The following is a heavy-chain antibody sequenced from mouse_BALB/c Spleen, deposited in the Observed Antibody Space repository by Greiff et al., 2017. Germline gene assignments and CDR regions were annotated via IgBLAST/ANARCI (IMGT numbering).Heavy chain of an antibody. V-gene: IGHV5-12-1*01. D-gene: IGHD2-14*01. Sequence: DVKLVESGGGLVKPGGSLKLSCAASGFAFSSYDMSWVRQTPEKRLEWVAYISSGGGSTYYPDTVKGRFTISRDNAKNTLYLQMSSLKSEDTAMYYCARHRYEGNFDYWGQGTTLTVSS. CDR1: GFAFSSYD. J-gene: IGHJ2*01. CDR2: ISSGGGST. CDR3: ARHRYEGNFDY.